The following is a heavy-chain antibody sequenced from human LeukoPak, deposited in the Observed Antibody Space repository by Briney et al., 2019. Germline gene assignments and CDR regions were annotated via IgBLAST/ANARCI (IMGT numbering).Heavy chain of an antibody. J-gene: IGHJ6*02. CDR2: INHSGST. Sequence: PSETLSLTCAVYGGSFSGYYWSWIRQPPGKGLEWIGEINHSGSTNYNPSLKSRVTISVDTSKNQFSLKLSSVTAADTAVYYCAISPPYDFWSGPNDGMDVWGQGTTVTVSS. D-gene: IGHD3-3*01. V-gene: IGHV4-34*01. CDR1: GGSFSGYY. CDR3: AISPPYDFWSGPNDGMDV.